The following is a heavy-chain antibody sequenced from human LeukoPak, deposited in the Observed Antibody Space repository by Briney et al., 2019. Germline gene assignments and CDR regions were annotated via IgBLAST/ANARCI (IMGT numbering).Heavy chain of an antibody. D-gene: IGHD6-19*01. J-gene: IGHJ4*02. Sequence: GGSLRLSCAASGFTFSSYAMHWVRQAPGKGLEWVAVTSSDGNIKYYADSVKGRFTISRDNSKNTLYLQMNSLRAEDTAIYYCAKDRYSGFGRFDYWGQGTLVTVSS. V-gene: IGHV3-30-3*01. CDR1: GFTFSSYA. CDR3: AKDRYSGFGRFDY. CDR2: TSSDGNIK.